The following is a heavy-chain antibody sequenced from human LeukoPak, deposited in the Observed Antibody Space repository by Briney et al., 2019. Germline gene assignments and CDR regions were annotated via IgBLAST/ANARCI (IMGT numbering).Heavy chain of an antibody. D-gene: IGHD3-3*01. J-gene: IGHJ6*02. CDR3: ARGFAELRFLEWLPDPYYYYGMDV. CDR1: GGSFSGYY. CDR2: IYSGGST. V-gene: IGHV3-53*01. Sequence: ETLSLTCAVYGGSFSGYYWSWVRQAPGKGLEWVSVIYSGGSTYYADSVKGRFTISRDNSKNTLYLQMNSLRAEDTAVYYCARGFAELRFLEWLPDPYYYYGMDVWGQGTTVTVSS.